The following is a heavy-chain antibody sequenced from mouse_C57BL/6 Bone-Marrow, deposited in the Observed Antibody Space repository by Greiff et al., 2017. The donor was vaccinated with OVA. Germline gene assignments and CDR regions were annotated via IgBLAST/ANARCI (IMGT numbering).Heavy chain of an antibody. CDR2: IYPRSGNT. D-gene: IGHD2-4*01. CDR3: ARPPIYYDYAYAMDY. J-gene: IGHJ4*01. V-gene: IGHV1-81*01. Sequence: QVQLKQSGAELARPGASVKLSCKASGYTFTSYGISWVKQRTGQGLEWIGEIYPRSGNTYYNEKFKGKATLTADKSSSTAYMELRSLTSEDSAVYFCARPPIYYDYAYAMDYWGQGTSVTVSS. CDR1: GYTFTSYG.